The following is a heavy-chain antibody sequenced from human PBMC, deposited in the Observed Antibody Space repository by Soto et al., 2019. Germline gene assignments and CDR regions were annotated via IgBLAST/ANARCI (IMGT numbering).Heavy chain of an antibody. CDR2: IIPIFDTA. CDR3: ARGRRYFDWRGYWFDP. Sequence: QVQLVQSGAEVKKPGSSVKFSCKASGGTFSSYSISWVRQAPGQGLEWMGGIIPIFDTANYAQKFQGRVTITAVESTSPAYMELSSLSSEHTAVYYCARGRRYFDWRGYWFDPWGQGTLVTVSS. CDR1: GGTFSSYS. D-gene: IGHD3-9*01. J-gene: IGHJ5*02. V-gene: IGHV1-69*01.